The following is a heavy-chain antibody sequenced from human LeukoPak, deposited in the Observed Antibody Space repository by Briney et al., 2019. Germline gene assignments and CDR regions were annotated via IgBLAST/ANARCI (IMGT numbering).Heavy chain of an antibody. CDR1: GDSISRYY. J-gene: IGHJ3*02. D-gene: IGHD1-26*01. CDR3: AREWGSPGGRSHVFDI. CDR2: SYCSGST. V-gene: IGHV4-59*01. Sequence: SETLSLTCTVSGDSISRYYWTWSAQSPGKGLEWVGYSYCSGSTNYNPSLKSRVTMSIDTSKNQFSLKVTPVTAADTALYCCAREWGSPGGRSHVFDIWGHGTMVTVSS.